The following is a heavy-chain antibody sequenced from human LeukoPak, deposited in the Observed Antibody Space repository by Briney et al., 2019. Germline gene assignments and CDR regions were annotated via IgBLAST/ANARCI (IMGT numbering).Heavy chain of an antibody. V-gene: IGHV1-8*01. Sequence: GSVKVSCKASGYTFTRYDKNWARHPTAQGLEWMGWKNPNSGNTGYAQKFQGRVTMTRNTSISTAYMELSSLRSEDTAVYYCARGISSTTDDYYYYYMDVWGKGTTVTVSS. D-gene: IGHD2-2*01. CDR1: GYTFTRYD. CDR3: ARGISSTTDDYYYYYMDV. CDR2: KNPNSGNT. J-gene: IGHJ6*03.